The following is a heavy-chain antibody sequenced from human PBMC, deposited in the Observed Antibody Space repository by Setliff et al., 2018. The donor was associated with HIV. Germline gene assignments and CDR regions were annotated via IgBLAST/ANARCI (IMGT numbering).Heavy chain of an antibody. CDR3: AREECTSWPRVHY. V-gene: IGHV4-61*02. Sequence: SETLSLTCTVSGGSISFGCYYWSWIRQPAGKGLEWIGRMHTSGSTSYSPTLKSRVTISIDTSKNQFSLALTSLIAADTAVYYCAREECTSWPRVHYWGQGALVTVSS. D-gene: IGHD6-13*01. CDR2: MHTSGST. J-gene: IGHJ4*02. CDR1: GGSISFGCYY.